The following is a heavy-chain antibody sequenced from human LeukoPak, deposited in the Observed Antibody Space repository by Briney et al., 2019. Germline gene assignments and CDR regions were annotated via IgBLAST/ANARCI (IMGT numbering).Heavy chain of an antibody. V-gene: IGHV4-59*08. J-gene: IGHJ4*02. D-gene: IGHD3-22*01. CDR1: GGSFSGYY. CDR3: ARHLPADYYDSSGYLDY. CDR2: IYYSGST. Sequence: SETLSLTCAVYGGSFSGYYWSWIRQPPGKGLEWIGYIYYSGSTNYNPSLKSRVTISVDTSKNQFSLKLSSVTAADTAVYYCARHLPADYYDSSGYLDYWGQGTLVTVSS.